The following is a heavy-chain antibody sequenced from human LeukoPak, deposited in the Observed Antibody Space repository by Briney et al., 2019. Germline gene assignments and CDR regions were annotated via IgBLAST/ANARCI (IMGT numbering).Heavy chain of an antibody. V-gene: IGHV3-13*04. CDR2: IGTAGDT. CDR3: AREQGPGAAVGRWYFDY. Sequence: GGSLRLSCAASGFTFSTYDMHWVRHPTGKGLAWVSGIGTAGDTYYSGSVKGRFTISRDNAKNSLYLQMNSLRVEDTAVYYCAREQGPGAAVGRWYFDYWGQGAQVTVSS. J-gene: IGHJ4*02. D-gene: IGHD6-13*01. CDR1: GFTFSTYD.